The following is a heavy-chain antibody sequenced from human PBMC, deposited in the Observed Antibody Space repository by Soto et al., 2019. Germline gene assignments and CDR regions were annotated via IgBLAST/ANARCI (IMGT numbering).Heavy chain of an antibody. V-gene: IGHV5-51*01. CDR3: ARRGQGSGSYHPFDH. Sequence: GESLKLSCKGSGYSFTSHWIAWVRQMPGKGLEWMGIIYPGDSDTRYSPSFQGQVTISADKSISTAYLQWSSLKASDTAMYYCARRGQGSGSYHPFDHWGQGTLVTVSS. J-gene: IGHJ4*02. CDR1: GYSFTSHW. D-gene: IGHD3-10*01. CDR2: IYPGDSDT.